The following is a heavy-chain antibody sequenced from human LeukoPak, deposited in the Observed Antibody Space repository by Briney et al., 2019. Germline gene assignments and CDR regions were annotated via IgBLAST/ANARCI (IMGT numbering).Heavy chain of an antibody. D-gene: IGHD3-10*01. Sequence: PGGSLRLSCAASGFTFSTYAMSWVRQAPGKGLEWVSAISGSGGSTYYADSVKGRLTIARDNSKNTLYLQMNSRRADDPAVYYCAKGVAMGYYGSGSPVDYWGQGTLVTVSS. J-gene: IGHJ4*02. CDR2: ISGSGGST. CDR1: GFTFSTYA. V-gene: IGHV3-23*01. CDR3: AKGVAMGYYGSGSPVDY.